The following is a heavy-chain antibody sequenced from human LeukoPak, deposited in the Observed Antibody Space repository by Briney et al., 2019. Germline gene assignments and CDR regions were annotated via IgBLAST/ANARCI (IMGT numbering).Heavy chain of an antibody. CDR1: GGSISSYY. CDR3: ARARRFAAAGTTAFDI. CDR2: IYTSGST. D-gene: IGHD6-13*01. Sequence: KPSEALSLTCTVSGGSISSYYWSWIRQPAGEGLEWIGRIYTSGSTNYNPSLKSRVTISVDTSKNQIFLRLSSVTAADTAVYYCARARRFAAAGTTAFDIWGQGTMVTVSS. J-gene: IGHJ3*02. V-gene: IGHV4-4*07.